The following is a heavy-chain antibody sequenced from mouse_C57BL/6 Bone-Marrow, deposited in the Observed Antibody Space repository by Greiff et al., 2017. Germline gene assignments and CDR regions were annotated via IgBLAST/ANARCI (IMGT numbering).Heavy chain of an antibody. J-gene: IGHJ4*01. CDR3: AKLGAMDY. Sequence: VQLQQPGAELVRPGTSVKLSCKASGYTFTSYWMHWVKQRPGQGLEWIGVIDPSDSYTNYNQKFKGKATLTVDTSSSTAYMQLSSLTSEDSAVXYCAKLGAMDYWGQGTSVTVSS. CDR2: IDPSDSYT. CDR1: GYTFTSYW. D-gene: IGHD4-1*01. V-gene: IGHV1-59*01.